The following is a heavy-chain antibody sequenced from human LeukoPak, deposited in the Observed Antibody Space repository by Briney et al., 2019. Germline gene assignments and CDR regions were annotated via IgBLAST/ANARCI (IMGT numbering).Heavy chain of an antibody. V-gene: IGHV4-30-4*08. D-gene: IGHD6-19*01. CDR3: ARIGSRYSSGWYVGY. Sequence: SQTLSLTCTVSGGSISSGDYYWSWIRQPPGKGLEWIGYIYYSGSTYYHPSLKTRVTISVVTSKNQFSVKLSSVTAADTAVYYCARIGSRYSSGWYVGYWGQGTLVTVSS. J-gene: IGHJ4*02. CDR2: IYYSGST. CDR1: GGSISSGDYY.